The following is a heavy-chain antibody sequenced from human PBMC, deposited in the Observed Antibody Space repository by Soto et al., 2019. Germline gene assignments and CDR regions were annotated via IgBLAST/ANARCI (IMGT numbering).Heavy chain of an antibody. CDR2: IYYSGST. CDR3: AEGYCISTSCYPIDY. Sequence: SETLSLTCTVSGGSISSSSYYWGWIRQSPGKGLEWIGSIYYSGSTYYNPSLRSRVTISVDTSKNQFSLKLSSVTAADTAVYYCAEGYCISTSCYPIDYWGQGTLVTVSS. J-gene: IGHJ4*02. CDR1: GGSISSSSYY. V-gene: IGHV4-39*01. D-gene: IGHD2-2*01.